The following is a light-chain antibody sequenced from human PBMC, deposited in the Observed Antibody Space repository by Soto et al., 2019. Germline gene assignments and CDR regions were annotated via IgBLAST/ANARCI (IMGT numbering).Light chain of an antibody. CDR3: QQYGSSPRVT. Sequence: EIALTQSPGTLSFPPGERATLSCRASQSVSSSYLAWYQQIPGQAPKLLIYDASSRATGIPDSFSGSGCGTHFTLTISRLETEDFAVYYCQQYGSSPRVTFGPGTRVDIK. J-gene: IGKJ3*01. CDR1: QSVSSSY. V-gene: IGKV3-20*01. CDR2: DAS.